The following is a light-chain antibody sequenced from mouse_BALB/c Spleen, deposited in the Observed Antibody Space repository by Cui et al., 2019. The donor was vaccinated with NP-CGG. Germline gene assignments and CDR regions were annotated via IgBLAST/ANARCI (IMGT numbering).Light chain of an antibody. Sequence: QAVVTQESALITSPGETVTLTCRSSIGAITTSNYANWVQEKPDHLFTGLIGGTNNRAPGVPARFSGSLIGDKAALTITGAQTDDEAIYFCVLWYSNHWVFGGGTKLTVL. CDR1: IGAITTSNY. CDR2: GTN. J-gene: IGLJ1*01. V-gene: IGLV1*01. CDR3: VLWYSNHWV.